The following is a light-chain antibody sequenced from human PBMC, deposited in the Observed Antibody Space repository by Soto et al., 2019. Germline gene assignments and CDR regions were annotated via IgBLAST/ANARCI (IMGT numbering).Light chain of an antibody. CDR2: DTS. CDR1: QSVSIH. CDR3: QQYSNWPPIT. J-gene: IGKJ5*01. V-gene: IGKV3-15*01. Sequence: ETVMTQSPGTLSVSLGERATLSCRASQSVSIHLAWYQQKSGQAPRLLIYDTSTRATGIPARFSGSGSGTEFTLTISSLQSEDFAVYYCQQYSNWPPITFGQGTRLEIK.